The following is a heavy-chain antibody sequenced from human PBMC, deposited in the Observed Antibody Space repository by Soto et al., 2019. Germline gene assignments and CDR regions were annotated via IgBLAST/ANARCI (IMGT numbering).Heavy chain of an antibody. D-gene: IGHD3-10*01. J-gene: IGHJ6*03. CDR1: GFTFSSYW. Sequence: GGSLRLSCAASGFTFSSYWMHWVRQAPGKGLVWVSRINSDGSSTSYADSVKGRFTISRDNAKNTLYLQMNSLRAEDTAVYYCARDRKLVRGAHYYYYYMDVWGKGTTVTVSS. CDR2: INSDGSST. CDR3: ARDRKLVRGAHYYYYYMDV. V-gene: IGHV3-74*01.